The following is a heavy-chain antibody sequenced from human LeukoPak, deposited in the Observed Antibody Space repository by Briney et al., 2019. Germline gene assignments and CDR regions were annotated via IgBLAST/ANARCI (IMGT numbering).Heavy chain of an antibody. J-gene: IGHJ4*02. CDR1: GFTFSSYA. Sequence: GGSLRLSCAASGFTFSSYAMSWVRQAPGKGPGGVANINQDGSGDSHVDSVKGRFTISRDNAKDSLFLQMQSLRAEDTAVYYCARGSVAAPNFDIWGQGTLVTVSS. D-gene: IGHD2-15*01. CDR2: INQDGSGD. V-gene: IGHV3-7*04. CDR3: ARGSVAAPNFDI.